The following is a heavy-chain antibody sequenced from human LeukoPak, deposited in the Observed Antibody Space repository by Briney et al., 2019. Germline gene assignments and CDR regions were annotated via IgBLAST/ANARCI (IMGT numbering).Heavy chain of an antibody. Sequence: GGSLRLSCAASGFTFSSYAMSWVRQAPGKGLEWVSYITNSSSTIFYADSVKGRFTISRDNAKNSLYLQMSSLRAEDTAVYYCTTAKNDHWGQGTLVTVSS. CDR2: ITNSSSTI. V-gene: IGHV3-48*04. CDR1: GFTFSSYA. J-gene: IGHJ4*02. CDR3: TTAKNDH.